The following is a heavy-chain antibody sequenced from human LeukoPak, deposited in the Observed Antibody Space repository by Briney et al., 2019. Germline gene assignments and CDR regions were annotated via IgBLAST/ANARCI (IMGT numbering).Heavy chain of an antibody. CDR2: INHSGST. V-gene: IGHV4-34*01. Sequence: SETLSLTCAVYGGSFSGYYWSWVRQPHGKGLEWIGEINHSGSTNSNPSLKSRGTISVGTSKNQFSLKLSSVTAADAAVYYCARGISPPGVLVTADYGLDVWGQGTTVSVS. CDR3: ARGISPPGVLVTADYGLDV. CDR1: GGSFSGYY. J-gene: IGHJ6*02. D-gene: IGHD2-21*02.